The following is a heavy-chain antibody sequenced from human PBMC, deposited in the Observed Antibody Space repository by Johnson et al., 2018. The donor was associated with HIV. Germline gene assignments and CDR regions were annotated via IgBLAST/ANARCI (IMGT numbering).Heavy chain of an antibody. V-gene: IGHV3-23*04. CDR3: AKDIYGYDAFDI. CDR2: ISGSGGNT. J-gene: IGHJ3*02. D-gene: IGHD5-24*01. Sequence: VQLVESGGGLVQPGRSLRLSCTASGFTFGDYAMNWFRQAPGKGLEWVSTISGSGGNTYYADSVKGRFTMSRDNSKNTLYLQMNSLRAEDTALYYCAKDIYGYDAFDIWGQGTMVTVSS. CDR1: GFTFGDYA.